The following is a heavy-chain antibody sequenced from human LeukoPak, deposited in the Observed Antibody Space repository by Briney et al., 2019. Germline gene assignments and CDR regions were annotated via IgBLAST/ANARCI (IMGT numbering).Heavy chain of an antibody. CDR2: VSYSSSTI. J-gene: IGHJ4*02. CDR1: GFTYSSYR. CDR3: ARYAHIVLGVNPWDY. V-gene: IGHV3-48*02. Sequence: GGSLRLSCAASGFTYSSYRVNWVRQAPGKGLEWISYVSYSSSTIYYADSVKGRFTISRDNAKNSLYLQLNSLRDEDTAVYYCARYAHIVLGVNPWDYWGRGTLVTVSS. D-gene: IGHD3-10*01.